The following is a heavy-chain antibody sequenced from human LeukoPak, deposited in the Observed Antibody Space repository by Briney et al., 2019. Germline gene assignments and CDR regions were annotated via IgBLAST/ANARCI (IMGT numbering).Heavy chain of an antibody. Sequence: PSETLSLTCTVSGGSISSTSYFWCWIRQPPGKGLEWIGTIYYSGSTYYNPSLKSRVTMSVDTSRNQFSLKLSSVNAADTAVYYCAKAGVRYYDSSGLHAFDIWGQGTMVTVSS. CDR1: GGSISSTSYF. CDR2: IYYSGST. J-gene: IGHJ3*02. CDR3: AKAGVRYYDSSGLHAFDI. D-gene: IGHD3-22*01. V-gene: IGHV4-39*01.